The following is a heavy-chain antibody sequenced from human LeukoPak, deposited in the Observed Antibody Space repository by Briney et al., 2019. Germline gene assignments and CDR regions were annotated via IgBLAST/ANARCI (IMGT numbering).Heavy chain of an antibody. CDR3: ASPRGGYGSGSYYFYYGMDV. Sequence: GRSLRLSCAASGFTFSSYAMHWVRHAPGKGLEWVAVISYDGSNKYYADSVKGRFTISRDNSKNTLYLQMNSLRAEDTAVYYCASPRGGYGSGSYYFYYGMDVWGKGTTVTVSS. CDR1: GFTFSSYA. CDR2: ISYDGSNK. V-gene: IGHV3-30*04. D-gene: IGHD3-10*01. J-gene: IGHJ6*04.